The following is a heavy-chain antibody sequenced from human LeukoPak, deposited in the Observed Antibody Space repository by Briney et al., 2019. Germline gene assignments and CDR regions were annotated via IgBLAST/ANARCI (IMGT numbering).Heavy chain of an antibody. J-gene: IGHJ6*02. CDR3: ARGIGPDIVVVPAALYGMDV. CDR2: INHSGST. Sequence: PSETLSLTCAVYGGSFSGYYWSWIRQPPGKGLEWIGEINHSGSTNYNPSLKSRVTISVDTSKNQFSLKLSSVTAADTAVHYCARGIGPDIVVVPAALYGMDVWGQGTTVTVSS. CDR1: GGSFSGYY. D-gene: IGHD2-2*01. V-gene: IGHV4-34*01.